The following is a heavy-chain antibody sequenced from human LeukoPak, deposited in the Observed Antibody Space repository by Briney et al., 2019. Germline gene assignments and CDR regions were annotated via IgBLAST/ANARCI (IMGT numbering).Heavy chain of an antibody. CDR2: IWYDGTDK. V-gene: IGHV3-33*01. D-gene: IGHD3-10*01. Sequence: GRSVRLTCGASGFTFSSYGMHWVRQGPGKGLEWVTFIWYDGTDKNYADSVKGRFTISRDNSKNTLYLQMNSLRAEDTAVYYCARSGSTYYYGMDVWGQGTTVTVSS. CDR1: GFTFSSYG. J-gene: IGHJ6*02. CDR3: ARSGSTYYYGMDV.